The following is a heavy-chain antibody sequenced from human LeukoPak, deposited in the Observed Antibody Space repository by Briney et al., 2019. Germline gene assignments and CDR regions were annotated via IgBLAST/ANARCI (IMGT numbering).Heavy chain of an antibody. D-gene: IGHD6-13*01. Sequence: SETLSLTCTVSGGSISSYYWGWIRQPPGKGLEWIGSIYYSGSTYYNPSLKSRVTISVDTSKNQFSLKLSSVTAADTAVYYCNLGAGIHYYYGMDVWGQGTTVTVSS. CDR2: IYYSGST. V-gene: IGHV4-39*07. CDR1: GGSISSYY. J-gene: IGHJ6*02. CDR3: NLGAGIHYYYGMDV.